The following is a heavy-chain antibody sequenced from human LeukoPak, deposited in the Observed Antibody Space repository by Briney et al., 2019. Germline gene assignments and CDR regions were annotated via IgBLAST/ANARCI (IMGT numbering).Heavy chain of an antibody. CDR2: ISYDGSNK. V-gene: IGHV3-30-3*01. CDR1: GFTFSSYA. Sequence: GGSLRLSCAASGFTFSSYAMHWVRQAPGKGLEWVAVISYDGSNKYYADSVKGRFTISRDNSKNTLYLQMNSLRAEDTAVYYCARSAKWSIAEAETLAAFDIWGQGTMVTVSP. J-gene: IGHJ3*02. D-gene: IGHD2-15*01. CDR3: ARSAKWSIAEAETLAAFDI.